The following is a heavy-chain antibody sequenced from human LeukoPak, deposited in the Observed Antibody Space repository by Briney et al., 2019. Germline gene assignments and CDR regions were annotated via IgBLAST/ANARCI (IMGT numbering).Heavy chain of an antibody. J-gene: IGHJ4*02. CDR3: ATDYYYDSSGSYYTVDY. D-gene: IGHD3-22*01. Sequence: ASVKVSCKVSGYTLTELSMHWVRQAPGKGLEWMGGFDPEDGETIYAQKFQGRVTMTEDTSTDTAYMELSSLRSEDTAVYYCATDYYYDSSGSYYTVDYWGQGTLVTVSS. CDR2: FDPEDGET. V-gene: IGHV1-24*01. CDR1: GYTLTELS.